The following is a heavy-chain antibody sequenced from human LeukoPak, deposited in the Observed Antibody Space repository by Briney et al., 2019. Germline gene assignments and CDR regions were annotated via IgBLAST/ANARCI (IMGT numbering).Heavy chain of an antibody. CDR3: ARDYSGWYVFDY. J-gene: IGHJ4*02. V-gene: IGHV3-53*05. CDR2: IYTGGRT. D-gene: IGHD6-19*01. CDR1: GFTVSSNY. Sequence: GGSLRLSCAASGFTVSSNYMSWVRQAPGKGLEWVSVIYTGGRTYYADSVKGRFTISRDNSKNTLYLQMNSLRNEDTAVYYCARDYSGWYVFDYWGQGTLVAVSP.